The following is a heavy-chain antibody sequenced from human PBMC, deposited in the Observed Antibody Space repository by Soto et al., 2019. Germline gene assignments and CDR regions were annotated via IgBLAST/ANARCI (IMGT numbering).Heavy chain of an antibody. CDR1: GFTLSSYW. V-gene: IGHV3-74*03. D-gene: IGHD7-27*01. Sequence: DVQVVESGGGLVQPGGSLRLSCEASGFTLSSYWRHWVRQAPGKGVVWVASIDSDETSTMYVDSVKGRFTISRDNARNKMYLELSSLRADDTAVYYCASGAWGIRGFDILGPGKMVTVSS. CDR3: ASGAWGIRGFDI. J-gene: IGHJ3*02. CDR2: IDSDETST.